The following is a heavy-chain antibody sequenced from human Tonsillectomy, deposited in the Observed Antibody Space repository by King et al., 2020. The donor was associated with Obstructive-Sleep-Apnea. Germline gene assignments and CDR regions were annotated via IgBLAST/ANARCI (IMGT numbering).Heavy chain of an antibody. Sequence: VQLQESGPGLVKPSETLSLTCTVSGGSLTSTRYYWSWIRQPPGKGLEWIGYIYYYSGNTLYNPSLRSRVTISLDSSNNQFSLQLTSVTAADTAVYYCARDLGGNYDGGADFWGQGTLVTVSS. CDR2: IYYYSGNT. J-gene: IGHJ4*02. CDR3: ARDLGGNYDGGADF. CDR1: GGSLTSTRYY. D-gene: IGHD1-7*01. V-gene: IGHV4-61*01.